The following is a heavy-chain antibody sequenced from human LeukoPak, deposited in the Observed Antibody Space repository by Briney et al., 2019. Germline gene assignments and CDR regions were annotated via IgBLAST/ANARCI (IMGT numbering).Heavy chain of an antibody. Sequence: GGSLRLSCAASGFTFDDYVMHWARQGPGKGLEWVSLISGDGGRTYYADSVRGRFTISRDNSKNFLYLQMNSLRTEDTALYYCAKARVRRGYYYYGMDVWGQGTTVTVSS. D-gene: IGHD1-1*01. CDR2: ISGDGGRT. V-gene: IGHV3-43*02. J-gene: IGHJ6*02. CDR1: GFTFDDYV. CDR3: AKARVRRGYYYYGMDV.